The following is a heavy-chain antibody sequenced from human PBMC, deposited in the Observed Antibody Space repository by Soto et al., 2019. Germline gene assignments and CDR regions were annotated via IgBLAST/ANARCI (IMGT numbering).Heavy chain of an antibody. Sequence: QVRLVESGGGVVQPGRSLRLSCTASGFSFSSYAMYWFRQPPGKGLEWVAVISKDGMNKNYAVSVKGRVTVSRDNANYSLDLQLNSLRGEDTAMYYCARDMYSSDYFVKWFEPWGQGTLVTVSS. D-gene: IGHD6-19*01. V-gene: IGHV3-30*04. CDR3: ARDMYSSDYFVKWFEP. CDR2: ISKDGMNK. CDR1: GFSFSSYA. J-gene: IGHJ5*02.